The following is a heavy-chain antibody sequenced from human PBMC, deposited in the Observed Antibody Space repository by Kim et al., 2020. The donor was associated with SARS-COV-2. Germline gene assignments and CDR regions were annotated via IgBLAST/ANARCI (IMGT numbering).Heavy chain of an antibody. J-gene: IGHJ6*02. V-gene: IGHV3-7*03. D-gene: IGHD3-22*01. CDR2: IKQDGSGK. CDR3: ARDESSGYHWGHYYGMDV. CDR1: GFTFSSYW. Sequence: GGSLRLSCAASGFTFSSYWMSWVRQAPGKGLEWVANIKQDGSGKYYVDSVKGRFTIPRDNAKNSLYLQMNSLRAEDTAVYYCARDESSGYHWGHYYGMDVWGQGTTVTVSS.